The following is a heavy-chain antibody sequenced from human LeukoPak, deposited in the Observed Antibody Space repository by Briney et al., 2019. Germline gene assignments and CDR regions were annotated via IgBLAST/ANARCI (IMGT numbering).Heavy chain of an antibody. CDR2: IKSDGST. Sequence: GGSLRLSCAASGFTFSSSWMPWGRQAPGKGLVWVSRIKSDGSTNYADSVKGRFTISRDNAKNTVSLQMNSLRAEDTGVYYCARAPSEIGGYYPEYFRHWGQGTLVTVSS. V-gene: IGHV3-74*01. CDR1: GFTFSSSW. J-gene: IGHJ1*01. D-gene: IGHD3-22*01. CDR3: ARAPSEIGGYYPEYFRH.